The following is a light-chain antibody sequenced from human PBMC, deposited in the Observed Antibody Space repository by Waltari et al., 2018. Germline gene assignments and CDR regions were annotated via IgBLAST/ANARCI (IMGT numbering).Light chain of an antibody. CDR2: DAS. V-gene: IGKV1-33*01. J-gene: IGKJ4*01. Sequence: DIQMTQSPSSLPASLGDRVTITCQASQDISNYLNWYQQKPGKAPKLLIYDASNLETGFPSRFSGSGSGTDFTFTISSLQPEDIATYYCQQYDNLPFTFGGGTKVEIK. CDR3: QQYDNLPFT. CDR1: QDISNY.